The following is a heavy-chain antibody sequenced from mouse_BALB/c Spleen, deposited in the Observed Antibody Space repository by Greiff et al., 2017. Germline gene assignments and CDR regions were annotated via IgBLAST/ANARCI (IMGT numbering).Heavy chain of an antibody. V-gene: IGHV14-3*02. Sequence: EVQLQQSGAELVKPGASVKLSCTASGFNIKDTYMHWVKQRPEQGLEWIGRIDPANGNTKYDPKFQGKATITADTSSNTAYLQLSSLTSEDTAVYYCADGNYVAYWGQGTLVTVSA. J-gene: IGHJ3*01. CDR1: GFNIKDTY. CDR3: ADGNYVAY. CDR2: IDPANGNT. D-gene: IGHD2-1*01.